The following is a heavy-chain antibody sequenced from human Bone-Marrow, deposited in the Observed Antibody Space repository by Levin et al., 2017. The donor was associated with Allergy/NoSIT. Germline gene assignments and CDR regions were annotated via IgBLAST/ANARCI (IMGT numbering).Heavy chain of an antibody. Sequence: GESLKISCAASGFTFSSYAMSWVRQAPGKGLEWVSAISGSGGSTYYADSVKGRFTISRDNSKNTLYLQMNSLRAEDTAVYYCAKGAVVVAATLHWNDAGGFDPWGQGTLVTVSS. CDR1: GFTFSSYA. J-gene: IGHJ5*02. CDR3: AKGAVVVAATLHWNDAGGFDP. CDR2: ISGSGGST. D-gene: IGHD2-15*01. V-gene: IGHV3-23*01.